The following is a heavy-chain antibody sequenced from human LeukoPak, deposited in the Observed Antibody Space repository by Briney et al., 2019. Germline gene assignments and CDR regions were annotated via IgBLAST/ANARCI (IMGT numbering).Heavy chain of an antibody. V-gene: IGHV3-30*18. CDR2: ISFDGGNK. J-gene: IGHJ4*02. CDR1: GFTFSSYA. Sequence: PGRSLRLSCAASGFTFSSYAMHWVRQAPGKGLEWVAVISFDGGNKYYADSVKGRFTISRDNSKNTLYLQMNSLRAEDTAVYYRAKLKGRHLVVVTTTGRYFDYWGQGTLVTVSS. D-gene: IGHD2-21*02. CDR3: AKLKGRHLVVVTTTGRYFDY.